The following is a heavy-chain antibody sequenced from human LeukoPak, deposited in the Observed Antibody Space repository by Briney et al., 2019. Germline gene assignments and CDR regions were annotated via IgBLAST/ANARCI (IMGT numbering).Heavy chain of an antibody. CDR1: GFTFSSYG. CDR2: ISGSGGST. Sequence: HTGGSLRLSCAASGFTFSSYGMSWVRQAPGKGLEWVSAISGSGGSTYYADSVKGRFAISRDNSKNTLYLQMNSLRAEDTAVYYCAKDAVPLDIVATRGVPTHNWFDPWGQGTLVTVSS. D-gene: IGHD5-12*01. V-gene: IGHV3-23*01. J-gene: IGHJ5*02. CDR3: AKDAVPLDIVATRGVPTHNWFDP.